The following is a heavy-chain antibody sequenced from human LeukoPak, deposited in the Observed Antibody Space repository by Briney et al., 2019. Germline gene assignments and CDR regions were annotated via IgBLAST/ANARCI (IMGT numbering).Heavy chain of an antibody. J-gene: IGHJ4*02. CDR2: ISGSGGST. D-gene: IGHD1-26*01. Sequence: GGSLRLSCAASGFTFSSYAMSWVRQAPGKGLEWVSAISGSGGSTYYADSVKGRFTISRDNSKNTLYLQMNSLRAEDTAVYYCAKGRYSGSYYGSNYWGQGTLVTVSS. V-gene: IGHV3-23*01. CDR3: AKGRYSGSYYGSNY. CDR1: GFTFSSYA.